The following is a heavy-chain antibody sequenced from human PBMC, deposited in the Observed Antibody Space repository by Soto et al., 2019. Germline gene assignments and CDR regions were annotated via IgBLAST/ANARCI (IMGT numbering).Heavy chain of an antibody. CDR3: AKDTYSGSYYDFDY. J-gene: IGHJ4*02. V-gene: IGHV3-30*18. Sequence: QVQLVESGGGVVQPGRSLRLSCAASGFTFSSYGMHWVRQAPGKGLEWVAVISYDGSNKYYADSVKGRFTISRDNSKNTLYLQMNSPRAEDTAVYYCAKDTYSGSYYDFDYWGQGTLVTVSS. CDR2: ISYDGSNK. D-gene: IGHD1-26*01. CDR1: GFTFSSYG.